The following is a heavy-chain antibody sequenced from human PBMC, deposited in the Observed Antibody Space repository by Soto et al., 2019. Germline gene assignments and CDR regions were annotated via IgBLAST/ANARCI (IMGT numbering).Heavy chain of an antibody. Sequence: EGSLRLSCAASGFIFSSYWMSWVRQAPGKGLEWVANIKQDGSEKYYVDSVKGRFTISRDNAKNSLYLQMNSLRAEDTAVYHCARVWIFGVVFDYWGQGTLVTVSS. V-gene: IGHV3-7*01. CDR1: GFIFSSYW. D-gene: IGHD3-3*01. CDR2: IKQDGSEK. CDR3: ARVWIFGVVFDY. J-gene: IGHJ4*02.